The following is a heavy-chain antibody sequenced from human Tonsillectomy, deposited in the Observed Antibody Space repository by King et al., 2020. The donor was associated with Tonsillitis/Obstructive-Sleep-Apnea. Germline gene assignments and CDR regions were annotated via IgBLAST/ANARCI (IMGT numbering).Heavy chain of an antibody. CDR1: GFTFSSYG. J-gene: IGHJ4*02. Sequence: QLVQSGGGVVQPGRSLRLSCAASGFTFSSYGMHWVRQAPGKGLEWVAVISYDGSNKYYADSVRGRFTISRDNSKSTLYLQMDSLRAEDTAVYSFARSPAVPGTKIRYYFDYWGQGTLVTVSS. CDR2: ISYDGSNK. V-gene: IGHV3-30*03. CDR3: ARSPAVPGTKIRYYFDY. D-gene: IGHD6-19*01.